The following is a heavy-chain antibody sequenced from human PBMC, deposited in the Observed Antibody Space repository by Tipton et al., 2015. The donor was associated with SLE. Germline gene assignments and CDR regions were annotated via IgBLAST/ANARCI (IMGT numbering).Heavy chain of an antibody. J-gene: IGHJ4*02. CDR1: GFTFSSYW. CDR3: AKGGLEMATTWDY. D-gene: IGHD5-24*01. V-gene: IGHV3-23*01. CDR2: ISGSGGST. Sequence: SLRLSCAASGFTFSSYWMHWVRQAPGKGLGWVSAISGSGGSTYYADSVKGRFTISRDNSKNTLYLQMNSLRAEDTAVYYCAKGGLEMATTWDYWGQGTLVTVSA.